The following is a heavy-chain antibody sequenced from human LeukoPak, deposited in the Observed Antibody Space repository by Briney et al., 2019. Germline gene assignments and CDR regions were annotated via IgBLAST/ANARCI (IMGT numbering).Heavy chain of an antibody. D-gene: IGHD3-9*01. Sequence: SETLSLTCTVSGGSISSYYWSWIRQPPGKGLEWIGYIYYSGSTNYNPSLKSRVTISVDTSKNQFSLKLSSVTAAHTAVYYCARPYYDILTGYNWFDPWGQGTLVTVSS. CDR1: GGSISSYY. J-gene: IGHJ5*02. CDR3: ARPYYDILTGYNWFDP. V-gene: IGHV4-59*08. CDR2: IYYSGST.